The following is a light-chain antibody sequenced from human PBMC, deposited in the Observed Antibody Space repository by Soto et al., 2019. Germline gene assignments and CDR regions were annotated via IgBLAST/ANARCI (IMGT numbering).Light chain of an antibody. V-gene: IGKV1-5*03. CDR2: QAS. Sequence: DIQMTQSPSTLSASVGDRVTITCRASQSISSWLAWYQQKPGQAPKLLIYQASSLESGVPSRFSGSGSGTEFTLTISSLQPDDFATYYCQQYNSYGTFGQGTKVEIK. CDR3: QQYNSYGT. J-gene: IGKJ1*01. CDR1: QSISSW.